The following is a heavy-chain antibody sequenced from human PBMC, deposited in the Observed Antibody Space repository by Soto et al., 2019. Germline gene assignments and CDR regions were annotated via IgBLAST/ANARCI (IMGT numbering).Heavy chain of an antibody. J-gene: IGHJ2*01. D-gene: IGHD1-1*01. CDR1: GGSFSDYY. Sequence: QVRLQQWGAGLLKPSETLPLTCAVYGGSFSDYYWSWLRQPPGKGLEWIGEINHSGSTNYNPSLKSRVTISVDTSKNQFSLKLNSVTAADTAVYYCAREVPSRYFDLWGRGTPVTGSS. V-gene: IGHV4-34*01. CDR3: AREVPSRYFDL. CDR2: INHSGST.